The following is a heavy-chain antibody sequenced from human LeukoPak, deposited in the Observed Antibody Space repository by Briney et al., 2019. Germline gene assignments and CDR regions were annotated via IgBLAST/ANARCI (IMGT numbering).Heavy chain of an antibody. D-gene: IGHD3-10*02. J-gene: IGHJ5*02. CDR1: GGSISSSSHY. CDR2: IYYSGTT. V-gene: IGHV4-39*01. Sequence: RSSETLSLTCTVSGGSISSSSHYWGWIRQPPGKGLEWIGSIYYSGTTAYNPSLKSRVNISVDTSKNQFSLKLSSVTAADTAVYYCVRWQSGSMFHPPWGQGTLVTVSS. CDR3: VRWQSGSMFHPP.